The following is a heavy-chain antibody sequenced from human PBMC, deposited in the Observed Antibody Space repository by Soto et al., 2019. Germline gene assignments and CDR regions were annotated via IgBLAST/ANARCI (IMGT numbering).Heavy chain of an antibody. J-gene: IGHJ4*02. Sequence: PGGSLRLSCAASGFTFSSYWMSWVRQAPGKGLEWVANIKQDGSEKYYVDSVKGRFTISRDNAKNSLYLQMNSLRAEDTAVYYCATLDYDSSGHYSDWGQGTLVTVSS. V-gene: IGHV3-7*03. CDR1: GFTFSSYW. D-gene: IGHD3-22*01. CDR3: ATLDYDSSGHYSD. CDR2: IKQDGSEK.